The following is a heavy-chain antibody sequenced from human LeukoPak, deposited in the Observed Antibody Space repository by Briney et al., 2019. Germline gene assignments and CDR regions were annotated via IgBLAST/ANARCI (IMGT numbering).Heavy chain of an antibody. CDR1: GYSFTSYW. CDR2: IYPGDSDT. CDR3: GRFVGRKWPDTPWWVMAV. Sequence: PGESLKISCKGSGYSFTSYWIGWVRQMPGKGLEWMGIIYPGDSDTRYSPSFQGQVTISADKSISTAYLQWSSLKASDTAMYYFGRFVGRKWPDTPWWVMAVWGQGPRVTVPS. D-gene: IGHD2-8*02. J-gene: IGHJ6*02. V-gene: IGHV5-51*01.